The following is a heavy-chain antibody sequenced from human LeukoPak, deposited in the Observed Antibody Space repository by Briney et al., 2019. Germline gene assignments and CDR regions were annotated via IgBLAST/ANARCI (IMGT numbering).Heavy chain of an antibody. CDR2: ISAYNGNK. V-gene: IGHV1-18*01. D-gene: IGHD2-15*01. CDR1: GYTFTSYG. J-gene: IGHJ5*02. Sequence: ASVKVSCKASGYTFTSYGISWVRQAPGQGLEWMGWISAYNGNKNYAQKLQGRVTMTTDTSTSTAYMELRSLRSDDTAVYYCARDRTGYCSGGSCYLKGGWFDPWGQGTLVTVSS. CDR3: ARDRTGYCSGGSCYLKGGWFDP.